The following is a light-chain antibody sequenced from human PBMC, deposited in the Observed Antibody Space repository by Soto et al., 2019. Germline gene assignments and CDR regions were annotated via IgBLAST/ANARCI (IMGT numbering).Light chain of an antibody. V-gene: IGKV3-20*01. CDR3: QQDGSSTT. CDR2: GAS. CDR1: QSLTTRY. Sequence: DIVLTQSPGTLSLFPGERATLSCRASQSLTTRYLAWYQQKPGQAPRLLIYGASRRATGIPDRFSGSGSVRDFTLTISCLEPEDFEMYYWQQDGSSTTFGQGTRREIK. J-gene: IGKJ5*01.